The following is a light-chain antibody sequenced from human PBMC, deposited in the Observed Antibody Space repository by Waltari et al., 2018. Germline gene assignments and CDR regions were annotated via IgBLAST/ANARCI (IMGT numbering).Light chain of an antibody. CDR2: KIS. V-gene: IGKV2-24*01. CDR3: MQATQLLS. CDR1: QSLVHSDGNPY. J-gene: IGKJ4*01. Sequence: DIVMTQTPLSSTVTLGQPASISCRSRQSLVHSDGNPYLSWLQQRPGQPPRVLIYKISNRCSGVPDRFSGSGAGTDFTLKISRVEAEDVGVYYCMQATQLLSFGGGTKVEIK.